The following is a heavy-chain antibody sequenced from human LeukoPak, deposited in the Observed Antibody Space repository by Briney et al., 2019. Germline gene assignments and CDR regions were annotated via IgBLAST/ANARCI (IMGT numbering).Heavy chain of an antibody. J-gene: IGHJ4*02. CDR1: GGTFSSYA. CDR2: INPSGGGT. Sequence: ASVKVSCKASGGTFSSYAISWVRQAPGQGLEWMGIINPSGGGTSYAQKFQGRVTMTRDTSTSTVYMELSSLRSEDTAVFYCARGPMTTVVSPDYHFDYWGQGTLVTVSS. D-gene: IGHD4-23*01. V-gene: IGHV1-46*01. CDR3: ARGPMTTVVSPDYHFDY.